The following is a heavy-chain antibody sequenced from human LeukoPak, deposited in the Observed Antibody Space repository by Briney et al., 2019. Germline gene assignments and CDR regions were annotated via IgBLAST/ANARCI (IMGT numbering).Heavy chain of an antibody. CDR3: AREELEYFDY. CDR1: GFTFSSYS. Sequence: GRSLRLSCAASGFTFSSYSMNWVRQAPGKGLEWVSSIGGSGSSIYYADSLKGRFTISRDNAKNSVYLQMNRLRAEDTAVYYCAREELEYFDYWGQGTLVTVSS. J-gene: IGHJ4*02. D-gene: IGHD1-1*01. V-gene: IGHV3-21*01. CDR2: IGGSGSSI.